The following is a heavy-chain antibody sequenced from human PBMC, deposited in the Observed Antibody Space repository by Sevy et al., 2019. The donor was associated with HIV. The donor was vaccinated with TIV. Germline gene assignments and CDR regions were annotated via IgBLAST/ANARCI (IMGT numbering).Heavy chain of an antibody. Sequence: PSETLSLTCEVSGDSMNSATYSWSWIRQPPGGGLEWIGYVYFSGGIYYNPSLESRVTISVDRSRNDFSLKLTSVTSADTAVYYCARAEAFGLLKNVFDLWGQGTTVTVSS. CDR1: GDSMNSATYS. J-gene: IGHJ3*01. CDR2: VYFSGGI. V-gene: IGHV4-30-2*01. CDR3: ARAEAFGLLKNVFDL. D-gene: IGHD2-21*01.